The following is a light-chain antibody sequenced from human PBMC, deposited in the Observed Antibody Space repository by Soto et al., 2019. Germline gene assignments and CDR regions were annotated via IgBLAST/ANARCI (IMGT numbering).Light chain of an antibody. CDR3: QQSYSTPWT. CDR1: QSIGNY. J-gene: IGKJ1*01. V-gene: IGKV1-39*01. CDR2: AAS. Sequence: DIQMTQSPSSLSASVGDRVTITCRASQSIGNYLNWYQQKPGKAPTLLIYAASSLQSGVPSRFSGSGSGTDFTLTIIILQPEDFAPYFCQQSYSTPWTFGQGTKVEIK.